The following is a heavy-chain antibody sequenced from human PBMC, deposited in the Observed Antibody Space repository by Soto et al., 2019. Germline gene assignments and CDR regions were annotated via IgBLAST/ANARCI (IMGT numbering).Heavy chain of an antibody. CDR3: ARDRVDYYDSSGYSPTYYYYMDV. CDR2: ISSSSSYI. J-gene: IGHJ6*03. V-gene: IGHV3-21*01. CDR1: GFTFSSYS. D-gene: IGHD3-22*01. Sequence: GGCLRLSCAASGFTFSSYSMNWVRQAPGKGLEWVSSISSSSSYIYYADSVKGRFTISRDNAKNSLYLQMNSLRAEDTAVYYCARDRVDYYDSSGYSPTYYYYMDVWGKGTTVTVSS.